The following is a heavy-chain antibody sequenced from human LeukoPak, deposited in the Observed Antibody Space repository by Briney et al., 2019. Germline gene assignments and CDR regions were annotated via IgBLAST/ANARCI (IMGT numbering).Heavy chain of an antibody. CDR3: ARGSDFLSGYSFSY. J-gene: IGHJ4*02. D-gene: IGHD3-3*01. CDR2: IYYSGST. Sequence: SETLSLTCTVSGGSISTYYWSWIRQPPGKGLEWIGYIYYSGSTNYNPSLKSRVTISLDASKNQFSLKLSSVTAADTAVYYCARGSDFLSGYSFSYWGQGTLVTVSS. V-gene: IGHV4-59*01. CDR1: GGSISTYY.